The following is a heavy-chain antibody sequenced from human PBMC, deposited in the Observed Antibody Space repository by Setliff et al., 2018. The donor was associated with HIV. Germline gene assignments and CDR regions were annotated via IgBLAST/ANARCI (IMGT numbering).Heavy chain of an antibody. J-gene: IGHJ4*02. CDR3: AKGGYGGAYYVAGY. V-gene: IGHV3-53*01. CDR2: IYKAGKT. CDR1: GFRVTDTY. Sequence: GVSLRLSCEASGFRVTDTYMAWVRQAPGKGLEWVTLIYKAGKTYYADFVKGRFTIARDDTKNTVSLQMTNLEPGDTAMYYCAKGGYGGAYYVAGYWGQGTKVTVSS. D-gene: IGHD5-18*01.